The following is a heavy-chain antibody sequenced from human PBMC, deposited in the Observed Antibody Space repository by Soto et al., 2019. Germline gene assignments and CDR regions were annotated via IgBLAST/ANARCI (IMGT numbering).Heavy chain of an antibody. CDR3: TSPAYFYDGSTYQNNDY. Sequence: EVQLVESGGGLVQPGGSLKLSCAASGFTFSGSAIHWVRQASGKGLEWVGRIRDKANSYATASAESVNGRFTISRDDSKNTAYLQMISLRTEDTALYYCTSPAYFYDGSTYQNNDYWGQGTLVTVSS. CDR2: IRDKANSYAT. CDR1: GFTFSGSA. J-gene: IGHJ4*02. V-gene: IGHV3-73*02. D-gene: IGHD3-16*01.